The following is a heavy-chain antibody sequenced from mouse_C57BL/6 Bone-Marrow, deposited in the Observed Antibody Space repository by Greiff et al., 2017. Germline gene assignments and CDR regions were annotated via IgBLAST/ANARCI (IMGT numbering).Heavy chain of an antibody. Sequence: QVQLKQPGAELVRPGPSVKLSCKASGYTFTSYWMHWVKQRPGQGLEWIGVIDPSDSYTNYNQKFKGKATLTVDTSSSTAYMQLSSLTSEDSAVYYCARGGNLDYWGQGTTLTVSS. CDR2: IDPSDSYT. D-gene: IGHD2-1*01. J-gene: IGHJ2*01. CDR3: ARGGNLDY. V-gene: IGHV1-59*01. CDR1: GYTFTSYW.